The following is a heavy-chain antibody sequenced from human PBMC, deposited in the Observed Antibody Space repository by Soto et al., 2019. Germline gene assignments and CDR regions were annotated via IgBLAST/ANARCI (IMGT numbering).Heavy chain of an antibody. V-gene: IGHV3-30*18. CDR1: GFTFNNFG. J-gene: IGHJ3*01. CDR2: ISNDGSDK. Sequence: QVHLVESGGGVVQPGRSLRLSCAASGFTFNNFGMHWVRQAPGKGLEWVAAISNDGSDKYYADSVRGRLTISRDNSQNMVYLQMNSLRAEDTAVYYCAKDQGIAASHGIDWGQGTMVTVSS. CDR3: AKDQGIAASHGID. D-gene: IGHD6-13*01.